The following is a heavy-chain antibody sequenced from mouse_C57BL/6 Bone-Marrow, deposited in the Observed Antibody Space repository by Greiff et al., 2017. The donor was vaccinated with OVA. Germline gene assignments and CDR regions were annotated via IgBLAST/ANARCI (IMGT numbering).Heavy chain of an antibody. Sequence: EVQRVESGGDLVKPGGSLKLSCAASGFTFSSYGMSWVRQTPDKRLEWVATISSGGSYTYSPDSVKGRFTISRDNAKNTLYLQMSSLKSEDTAMYYCARHSPLAYYYYFDYWGQGTTLTVSS. J-gene: IGHJ2*01. CDR2: ISSGGSYT. D-gene: IGHD2-10*01. V-gene: IGHV5-6*01. CDR3: ARHSPLAYYYYFDY. CDR1: GFTFSSYG.